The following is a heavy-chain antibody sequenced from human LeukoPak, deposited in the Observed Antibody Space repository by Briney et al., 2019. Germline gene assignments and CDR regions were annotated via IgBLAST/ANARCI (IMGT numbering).Heavy chain of an antibody. Sequence: SETLSLTCTVSGGSISSSSYYWGWIRQPPGKGLEWIGSIYYSGSTYYNPSLQSRVTISADTSRNQFSLKLSSVTAADTAVYYCARRYCTNGVCYRSGFDIWGQGTMVTVSS. J-gene: IGHJ3*02. CDR1: GGSISSSSYY. D-gene: IGHD2-8*01. CDR2: IYYSGST. V-gene: IGHV4-39*01. CDR3: ARRYCTNGVCYRSGFDI.